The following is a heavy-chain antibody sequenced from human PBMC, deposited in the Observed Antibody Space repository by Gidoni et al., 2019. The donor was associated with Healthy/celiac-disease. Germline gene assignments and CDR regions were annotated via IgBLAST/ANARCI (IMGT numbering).Heavy chain of an antibody. V-gene: IGHV3-21*01. Sequence: EVQLVESGGGLVKPGGSLRLSCAASGFTFSSYSMNWVRQAPGKGLEWVSSISSSSSYIYYADSVKGRFTISRDNAKNSLYLQMNSLRAEDTAVYYCARWGAAVAGSDAFDIWGQGTMVTVSS. CDR2: ISSSSSYI. J-gene: IGHJ3*02. D-gene: IGHD6-19*01. CDR1: GFTFSSYS. CDR3: ARWGAAVAGSDAFDI.